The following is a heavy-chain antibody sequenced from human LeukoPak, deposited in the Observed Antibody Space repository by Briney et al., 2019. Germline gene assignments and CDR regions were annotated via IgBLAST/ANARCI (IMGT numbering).Heavy chain of an antibody. V-gene: IGHV3-23*01. CDR2: ISSSGSGDNT. CDR1: GVTLSTYA. Sequence: GGSLRLSCAASGVTLSTYAMSWARQAPGKGLEWVSGISSSGSGDNTYYADSVKGRFTISRASSKNKLFLHLKPLNAEDTAFYYCAKDRTVGASYWYFDLWGRGTLVTVSS. CDR3: AKDRTVGASYWYFDL. D-gene: IGHD1-26*01. J-gene: IGHJ2*01.